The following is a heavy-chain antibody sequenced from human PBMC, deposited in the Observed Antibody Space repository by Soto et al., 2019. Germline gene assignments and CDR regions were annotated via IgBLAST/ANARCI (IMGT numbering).Heavy chain of an antibody. D-gene: IGHD2-2*02. CDR3: ARDRRYCSSTSCYKDDAFDI. CDR2: IYSGGST. CDR1: GFTVSSNY. V-gene: IGHV3-53*01. J-gene: IGHJ3*02. Sequence: GGSLRLSCAASGFTVSSNYTSWVRQAPGKGLEWVSVIYSGGSTYYADSVKGRFTISRDNSKNTLYLQMNSLRAEDTAVYYCARDRRYCSSTSCYKDDAFDIWGQGTLVTVSS.